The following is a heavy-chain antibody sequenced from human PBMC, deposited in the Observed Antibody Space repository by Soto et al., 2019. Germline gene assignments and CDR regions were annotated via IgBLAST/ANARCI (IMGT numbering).Heavy chain of an antibody. J-gene: IGHJ5*02. CDR1: GYTFTSYD. Sequence: SVKVSCKASGYTFTSYDINWVRQATGQGLEWMGWMNPNSGNTGYAQKFQGRVTMTRNTSVSTAYMELSSLRSEDTAVYYCARGRGLRPRVANNWFDPWGQGTLVTVSS. V-gene: IGHV1-8*01. CDR3: ARGRGLRPRVANNWFDP. CDR2: MNPNSGNT. D-gene: IGHD3-10*01.